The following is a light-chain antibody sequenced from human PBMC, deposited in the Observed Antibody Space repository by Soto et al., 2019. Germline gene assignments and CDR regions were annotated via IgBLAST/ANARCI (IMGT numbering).Light chain of an antibody. V-gene: IGKV3-15*01. Sequence: EIVMTQSPATLSVSPGERATLSCRASQGVTSNLAWYQQKPGQAPRLLIYGTSSRATGTPARFSGSGSGTEFTLTISSLQSEDFAVYYCQQYNNWPRTFGQGTKVEIK. CDR3: QQYNNWPRT. J-gene: IGKJ1*01. CDR2: GTS. CDR1: QGVTSN.